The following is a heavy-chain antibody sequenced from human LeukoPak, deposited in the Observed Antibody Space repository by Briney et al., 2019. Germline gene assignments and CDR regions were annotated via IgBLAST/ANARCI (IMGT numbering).Heavy chain of an antibody. CDR3: ARDLRFGELFRKSEEERPDY. CDR1: GGSISSSNW. V-gene: IGHV4-4*02. CDR2: IYHSGST. Sequence: SETLSLTCAVSGGSISSSNWWSWVRQPPGKGLEWIGEIYHSGSTNYNPSLKSRVTISVDKSKNQFSLKLSSVTAADTAVYYCARDLRFGELFRKSEEERPDYWGQGTLVTVSS. D-gene: IGHD3-10*01. J-gene: IGHJ4*02.